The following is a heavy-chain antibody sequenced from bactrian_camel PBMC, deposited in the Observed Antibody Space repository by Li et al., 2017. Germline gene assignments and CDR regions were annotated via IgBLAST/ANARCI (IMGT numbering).Heavy chain of an antibody. J-gene: IGHJ4*01. CDR1: GLTHANWC. CDR2: ISNRGTT. CDR3: KTVCRGRDF. Sequence: VQLVESGGGSAQAGGSLRLSCVASGLTHANWCMAWFRQVPGQEREGVATISNRGTTTYADSVKGRFTISRDSAENAMYLQMTSLKPEDTGMYYCKTVCRGRDFWGQGTQVTVS. V-gene: IGHV3S55*01.